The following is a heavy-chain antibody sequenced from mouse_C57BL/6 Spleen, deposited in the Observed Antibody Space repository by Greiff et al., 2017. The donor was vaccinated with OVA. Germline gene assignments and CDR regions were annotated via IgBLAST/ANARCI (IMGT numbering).Heavy chain of an antibody. J-gene: IGHJ2*01. CDR1: GYSITSGYY. Sequence: EVKLVESGPGLVKPSQSLSLTCSVTGYSITSGYYWNWIRQFPGNKLEWMGYISYDGSNNYNPYLKNRISITRDTSKNQFFLKLNSVTTEDTATYYCARSLIYDGYPYYFDYWGQGTTLTVSS. CDR3: ARSLIYDGYPYYFDY. V-gene: IGHV3-6*01. D-gene: IGHD2-3*01. CDR2: ISYDGSN.